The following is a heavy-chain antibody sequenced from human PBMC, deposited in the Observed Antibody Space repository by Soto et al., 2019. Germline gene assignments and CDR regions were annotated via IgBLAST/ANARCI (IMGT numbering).Heavy chain of an antibody. V-gene: IGHV3-33*01. Sequence: PGESLKISCAASGFTFSSYGMHWVRQAPGKGLEWVAVIWYDGSNKYYADSVKGRFTISRDDSKNTLYLQMNSLRAEDTAVYYCARDSAHYYGMDVWGQGTTVTVSS. J-gene: IGHJ6*02. CDR3: ARDSAHYYGMDV. CDR2: IWYDGSNK. CDR1: GFTFSSYG.